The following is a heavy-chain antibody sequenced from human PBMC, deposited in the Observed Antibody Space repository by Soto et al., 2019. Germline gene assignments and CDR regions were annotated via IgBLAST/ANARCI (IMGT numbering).Heavy chain of an antibody. D-gene: IGHD2-15*01. CDR3: ARVGCSGGSCIDY. CDR1: GFTLSSYW. CDR2: MNSDGSST. Sequence: EVQLVESGGGLVQPGGSLRLSCAVSGFTLSSYWMHWVRQVPGKGLVWVSRMNSDGSSTSYADSVKGRFTISRDNAKNTLYLQMNSRRADDTGLYYCARVGCSGGSCIDYWGQGTLVTVTS. V-gene: IGHV3-74*01. J-gene: IGHJ4*02.